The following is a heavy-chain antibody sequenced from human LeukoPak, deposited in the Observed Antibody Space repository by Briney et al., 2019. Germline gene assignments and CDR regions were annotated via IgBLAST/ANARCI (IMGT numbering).Heavy chain of an antibody. D-gene: IGHD2-21*02. CDR3: ARGGSTVVTATPPFDY. CDR1: GGSFSGYY. V-gene: IGHV4-34*01. Sequence: KPSETLSLTCAVYGGSFSGYYWSWIRQPPGKGLEWIGEINHSGSTNYNPSLKSRVTISVDTSKNQFSLKLSSVTAADTAVYYCARGGSTVVTATPPFDYWGQGTLVTVSS. CDR2: INHSGST. J-gene: IGHJ4*02.